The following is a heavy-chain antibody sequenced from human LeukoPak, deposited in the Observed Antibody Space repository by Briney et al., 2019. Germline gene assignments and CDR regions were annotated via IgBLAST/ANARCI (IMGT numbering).Heavy chain of an antibody. J-gene: IGHJ3*02. Sequence: GSLRLSCAASGFTFSGYAMSWVRQAPGKGLEWVSSNSGSGGSTYYADSVEGRFTISRDNSKNTLYLRMNSLRAEDTAVYYCAKRGLGDREAFDIWGQGTMVTVSS. D-gene: IGHD2-21*02. V-gene: IGHV3-23*01. CDR2: NSGSGGST. CDR1: GFTFSGYA. CDR3: AKRGLGDREAFDI.